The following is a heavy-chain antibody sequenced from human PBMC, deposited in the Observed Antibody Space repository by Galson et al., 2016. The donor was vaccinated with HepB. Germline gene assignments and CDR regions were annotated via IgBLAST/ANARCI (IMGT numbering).Heavy chain of an antibody. CDR2: ISYDGSNK. Sequence: LRLSCAASGFTFSSYAMHWVRQAPGKGLEWVAVISYDGSNKYYADSVKGRFTISRDNSKNTLYLQMNSLRAEDTAVYYCARDRVYYYGSGTSEYFDYWGQGTLVTVSS. CDR3: ARDRVYYYGSGTSEYFDY. D-gene: IGHD3-10*01. V-gene: IGHV3-30-3*01. CDR1: GFTFSSYA. J-gene: IGHJ4*02.